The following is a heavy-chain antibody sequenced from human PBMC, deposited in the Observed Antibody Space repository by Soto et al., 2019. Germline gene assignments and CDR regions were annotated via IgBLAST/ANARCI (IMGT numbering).Heavy chain of an antibody. V-gene: IGHV1-18*01. CDR3: ARDTAYYYDSSGPGPDAFDI. Sequence: QVQLVQSGAEVKKPGASVKVSCKASGYTFTSYGISWVRQAPGQGLEWMGWISTYNGDTNYAQKLQGRVTMTTDTSXXTXYXXLRSLRSDDTAVYYCARDTAYYYDSSGPGPDAFDIWGQGTMVTVFS. CDR1: GYTFTSYG. D-gene: IGHD3-22*01. CDR2: ISTYNGDT. J-gene: IGHJ3*02.